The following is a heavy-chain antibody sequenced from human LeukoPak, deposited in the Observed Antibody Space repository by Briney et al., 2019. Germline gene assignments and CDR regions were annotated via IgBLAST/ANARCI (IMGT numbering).Heavy chain of an antibody. D-gene: IGHD3-10*01. CDR3: ARLYGSGIFDY. V-gene: IGHV3-48*03. CDR2: IGRSGTPM. J-gene: IGHJ4*02. CDR1: GFTFSSYA. Sequence: PGGSLRLSCAASGFTFSSYAMSWVRQAPGKGLEWISYIGRSGTPMYYADSVKGRFTISRDNAKNSLYLQMSSLRAEDMAVYYCARLYGSGIFDYWGQGTLVTVSS.